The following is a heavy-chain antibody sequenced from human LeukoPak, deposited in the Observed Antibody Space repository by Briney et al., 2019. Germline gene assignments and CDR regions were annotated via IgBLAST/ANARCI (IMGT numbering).Heavy chain of an antibody. J-gene: IGHJ6*02. V-gene: IGHV4-4*02. Sequence: SGTLSLTCSVSGASIRGYWWSWIRQPPGKGLEGLGEIYESGSTNYNPSLKSRVTISVHKSTNQFSLNLNSVTAADTAVYYCARHGRGFNAMDVWGQGTTVTVSS. CDR2: IYESGST. CDR1: GASIRGYW. CDR3: ARHGRGFNAMDV. D-gene: IGHD3-10*02.